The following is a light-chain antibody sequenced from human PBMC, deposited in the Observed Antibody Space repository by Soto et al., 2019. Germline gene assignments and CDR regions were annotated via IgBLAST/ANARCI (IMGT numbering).Light chain of an antibody. CDR3: EQYGNSPKT. CDR1: QSVRSSY. V-gene: IGKV3-20*01. J-gene: IGKJ4*02. CDR2: GAS. Sequence: EIVLPHSPGTLSSSPGERATLSCRASQSVRSSYLAWYQHKPGQAPRLLLYGASASATGSPDRLGGSGSGSDFTPTNGRLEPEDSAVYYCEQYGNSPKTSGRGTKVVIK.